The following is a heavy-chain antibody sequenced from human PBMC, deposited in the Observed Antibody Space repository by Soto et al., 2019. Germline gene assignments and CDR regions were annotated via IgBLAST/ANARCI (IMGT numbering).Heavy chain of an antibody. CDR1: GGSVSSSSYY. CDR2: IYYTGST. D-gene: IGHD1-26*01. J-gene: IGHJ4*02. V-gene: IGHV4-39*01. CDR3: AGRRAGDYYFDY. Sequence: SETLSLTCTVSGGSVSSSSYYWGWIRQPPGKGLEWIGTIYYTGSTSYSPSLKSRVTISVDTSKTQFSLNLKSVTAADTAVYYCAGRRAGDYYFDYWGQGTLVTVSS.